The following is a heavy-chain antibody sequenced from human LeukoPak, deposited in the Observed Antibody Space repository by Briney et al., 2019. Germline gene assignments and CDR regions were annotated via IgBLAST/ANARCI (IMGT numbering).Heavy chain of an antibody. J-gene: IGHJ4*02. CDR3: ARGYRGYNYGRLSSDY. CDR1: GYTFTSYD. Sequence: ASVKVSCKASGYTFTSYDINWVRQATGQGLEWTGWMNPNSGNTGYAQKFQGRVTMTRNTSISTAYMELSSLRSEDTAVYYCARGYRGYNYGRLSSDYWGQGTLVTVSS. CDR2: MNPNSGNT. V-gene: IGHV1-8*01. D-gene: IGHD5-18*01.